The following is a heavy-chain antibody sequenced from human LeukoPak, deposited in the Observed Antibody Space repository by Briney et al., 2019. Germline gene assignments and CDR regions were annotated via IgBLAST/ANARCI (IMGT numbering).Heavy chain of an antibody. J-gene: IGHJ4*02. CDR1: GGSISSGGYY. Sequence: SETLSLTCTVSGGSISSGGYYWSWIRQPPGKGLEWIGYIYHSGSTYYNPSLKSRVTISVDRSKNQFSLKLSSVTAADTAVYYCARSPIAFWSGYPMYYFDYWGQGTLVTVSS. V-gene: IGHV4-30-2*01. CDR2: IYHSGST. D-gene: IGHD3-3*01. CDR3: ARSPIAFWSGYPMYYFDY.